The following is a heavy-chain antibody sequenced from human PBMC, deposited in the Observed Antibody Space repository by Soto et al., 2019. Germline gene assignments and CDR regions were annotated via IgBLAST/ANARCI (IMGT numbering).Heavy chain of an antibody. J-gene: IGHJ6*02. CDR1: GFIFSNYW. CDR3: ARRGEVAVTVVAMDV. Sequence: EVQLVESGGGLVQPGESLRLSCAASGFIFSNYWMNWVRQAHGKGLVWVSRIKNAATSPAYAASVKGRFTISRDNAKSTLYLQMNSLRADDTAVYYCARRGEVAVTVVAMDVWGQGTTVTVSS. CDR2: IKNAATSP. V-gene: IGHV3-74*01. D-gene: IGHD3-10*01.